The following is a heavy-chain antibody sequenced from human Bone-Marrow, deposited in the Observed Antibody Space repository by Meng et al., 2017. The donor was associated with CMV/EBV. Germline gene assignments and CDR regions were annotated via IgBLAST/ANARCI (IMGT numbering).Heavy chain of an antibody. CDR1: GYTFTSYG. Sequence: ASVKVSCKASGYTFTSYGISWVRQAPGQGLEWMGWISAYNGNTNYAQKLQGRVTMTTDTSTSTAYMELRSLRSDDTAVYYCARDHTSLTIFGVVIIPVGAPTWFDPWGQGTLVTVSS. D-gene: IGHD3-3*01. CDR2: ISAYNGNT. CDR3: ARDHTSLTIFGVVIIPVGAPTWFDP. J-gene: IGHJ5*02. V-gene: IGHV1-18*01.